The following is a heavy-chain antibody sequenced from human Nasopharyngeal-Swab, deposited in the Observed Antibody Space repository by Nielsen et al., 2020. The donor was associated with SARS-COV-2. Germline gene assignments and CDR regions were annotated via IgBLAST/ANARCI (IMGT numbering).Heavy chain of an antibody. V-gene: IGHV3-21*01. CDR2: ISSSSSYI. Sequence: GGSLRLSCAASGFTFNNYNFNWVRQAPGKGLEWVSSISSSSSYIYYADSVKGRFTISRDNAKNSLYLQMNSLRAEDTAVYYCARDGLDNDFCSAYFMDVWGQGTTVTVSS. D-gene: IGHD3-3*01. CDR3: ARDGLDNDFCSAYFMDV. CDR1: GFTFNNYN. J-gene: IGHJ6*02.